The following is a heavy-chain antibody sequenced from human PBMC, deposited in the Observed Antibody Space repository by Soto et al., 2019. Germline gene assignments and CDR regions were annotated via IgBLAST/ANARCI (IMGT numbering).Heavy chain of an antibody. Sequence: QITLKESGPTLVKPTQTLTLTCTFSGFSLSTSGVGVGWIRQPPGKALEWLALIYWDDDKRYSPSLKSRLTITEDTSKNQAVLTMTHLDPVDTATYYCAHRQGGIWFDPWGQGTLVTVSS. CDR1: GFSLSTSGVG. CDR3: AHRQGGIWFDP. V-gene: IGHV2-5*02. J-gene: IGHJ5*02. D-gene: IGHD6-13*01. CDR2: IYWDDDK.